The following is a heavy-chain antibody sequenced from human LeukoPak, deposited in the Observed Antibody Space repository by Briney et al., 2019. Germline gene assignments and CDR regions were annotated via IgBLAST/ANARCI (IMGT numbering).Heavy chain of an antibody. Sequence: ASVKVSCKASGGTFSSYAISWVRQAPGQGLEWMGRIIPILGIANYAQKFQGRVTITADKSTSTAYMELSSLRSEDTAVCYCAREDYDILTGYYAGHMDVWGQGTTVTVSS. V-gene: IGHV1-69*04. D-gene: IGHD3-9*01. J-gene: IGHJ6*02. CDR2: IIPILGIA. CDR1: GGTFSSYA. CDR3: AREDYDILTGYYAGHMDV.